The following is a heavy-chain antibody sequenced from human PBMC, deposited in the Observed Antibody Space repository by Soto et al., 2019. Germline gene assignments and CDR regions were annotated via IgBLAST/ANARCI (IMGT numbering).Heavy chain of an antibody. CDR1: GFTFSDYY. J-gene: IGHJ5*02. CDR3: AREIVVEVAARETYNWFDP. CDR2: ISSTGNTI. V-gene: IGHV3-11*01. D-gene: IGHD2-15*01. Sequence: QVQLVESGGGLVQPGGSLRLSCAASGFTFSDYYMTWIRQAPGKGLEWVSYISSTGNTIYYADSVKGRFTISRDNARNSMSLQLNSLRVEDTAVYYCAREIVVEVAARETYNWFDPWGQGTLVIVSS.